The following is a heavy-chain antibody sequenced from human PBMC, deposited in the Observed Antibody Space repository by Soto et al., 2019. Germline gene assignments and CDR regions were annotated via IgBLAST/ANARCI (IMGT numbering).Heavy chain of an antibody. CDR1: GFTFSSYS. D-gene: IGHD3-10*01. V-gene: IGHV3-48*02. Sequence: HPGGSLRLSCAASGFTFSSYSMNWVRQAPGKGLEWVSYISSSSSTIYYADSVKGRFTISRDNAKNSLYLQMNSLRDEDTAVYYCAREGSVGYYYGSGSYYAFDYWGQGTLVTVSS. CDR3: AREGSVGYYYGSGSYYAFDY. J-gene: IGHJ4*02. CDR2: ISSSSSTI.